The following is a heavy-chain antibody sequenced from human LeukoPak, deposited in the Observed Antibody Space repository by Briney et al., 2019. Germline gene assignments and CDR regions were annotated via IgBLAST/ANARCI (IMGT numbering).Heavy chain of an antibody. D-gene: IGHD5-18*01. J-gene: IGHJ4*02. CDR2: IIPILGIA. CDR1: GGTFSSYT. CDR3: ARERGYSYGSDDY. V-gene: IGHV1-69*04. Sequence: SVKVSCKASGGTFSSYTISWVRQAPGQGLEWMGRIIPILGIANYARKFQGRVTITADKSTSTAYMELSSLRSEDTAVYYCARERGYSYGSDDYWGQGTLVTVSS.